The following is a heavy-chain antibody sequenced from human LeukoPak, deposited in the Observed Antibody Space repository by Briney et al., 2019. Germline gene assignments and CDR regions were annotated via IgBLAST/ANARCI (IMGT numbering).Heavy chain of an antibody. V-gene: IGHV3-23*01. CDR3: AKLRLQDDFWSGMGSDY. D-gene: IGHD3-3*01. Sequence: GGSLRLSCAASGFTFSSYGMSWVRQAPGRGLEWVSAISGSGGSTYYADSVKGRFTISRDNSKNTLYLQMNSLRAEDTAVYYCAKLRLQDDFWSGMGSDYWGQGTLVTVSS. CDR1: GFTFSSYG. J-gene: IGHJ4*02. CDR2: ISGSGGST.